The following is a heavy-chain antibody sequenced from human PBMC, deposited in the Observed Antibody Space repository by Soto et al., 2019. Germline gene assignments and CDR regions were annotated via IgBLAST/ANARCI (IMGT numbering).Heavy chain of an antibody. CDR2: INTGSGNT. V-gene: IGHV1-3*04. Sequence: ASVKVSCKASGYPFTAYGLHSVRQAPGQRLEWMGWINTGSGNTKSSHKFQGRITIKRDTSATTVSMELSSLTSEDTAIYYCARAVVAPDYWGQGTLVTVSS. D-gene: IGHD2-15*01. CDR3: ARAVVAPDY. J-gene: IGHJ4*02. CDR1: GYPFTAYG.